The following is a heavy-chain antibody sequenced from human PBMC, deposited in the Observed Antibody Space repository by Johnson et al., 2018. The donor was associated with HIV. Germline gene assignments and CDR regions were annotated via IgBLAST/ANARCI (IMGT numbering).Heavy chain of an antibody. V-gene: IGHV3-30*02. Sequence: QEQLVESGGGVVQPGGSLRVSCTASGFTFSSYGMHWVRQAPGKGLAWVTFIRYDRRNKYYADSVKGRFTISRDNAKNTLYLQMNSLRPEDTAVHYCAKDGYRAALDVWGQGTMVTVST. CDR1: GFTFSSYG. J-gene: IGHJ3*01. CDR3: AKDGYRAALDV. D-gene: IGHD5-24*01. CDR2: IRYDRRNK.